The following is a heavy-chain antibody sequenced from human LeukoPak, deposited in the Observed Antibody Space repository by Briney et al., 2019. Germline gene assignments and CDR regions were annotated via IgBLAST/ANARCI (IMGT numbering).Heavy chain of an antibody. Sequence: GGSLRLSCAASGFPFSSYWMHWVRQVPGKGLLWVSRINSDGSATIYADSVRGRFIISRDNAKNTLYLQMSSLRVEDTAVYHCASDSPYYGMDVWGQGTTVTVSS. J-gene: IGHJ6*02. CDR3: ASDSPYYGMDV. V-gene: IGHV3-74*01. CDR2: INSDGSAT. CDR1: GFPFSSYW.